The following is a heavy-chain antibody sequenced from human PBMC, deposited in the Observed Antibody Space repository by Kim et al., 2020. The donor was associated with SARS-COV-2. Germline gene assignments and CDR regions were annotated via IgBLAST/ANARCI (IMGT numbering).Heavy chain of an antibody. V-gene: IGHV3-11*06. CDR2: ISTSSTFT. D-gene: IGHD3-16*01. Sequence: GGSLRLSCIASGFTFTDSYMTWIRQAPGKGLEWVSYISTSSTFTNYRDSVQGLFTLYKTKDKNSPHLQSSRLRLARMAVYDCTKIGGSPNSGGVWPWGQG. J-gene: IGHJ5*02. CDR3: TKIGGSPNSGGVWP. CDR1: GFTFTDSY.